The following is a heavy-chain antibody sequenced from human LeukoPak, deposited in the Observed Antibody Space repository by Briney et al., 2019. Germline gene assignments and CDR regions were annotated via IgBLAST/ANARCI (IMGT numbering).Heavy chain of an antibody. J-gene: IGHJ4*02. V-gene: IGHV3-74*03. Sequence: GGSLRLSCLVSGFTFNSYWMHWVRQAPGKGLVWVSRINSDGGSTEYMDSVKGRFTISRDNAKNTLYLQMNSLRAEDTAVYYCARDLNGPDYWGQGTLVTVSS. CDR2: INSDGGST. CDR3: ARDLNGPDY. CDR1: GFTFNSYW. D-gene: IGHD3-9*01.